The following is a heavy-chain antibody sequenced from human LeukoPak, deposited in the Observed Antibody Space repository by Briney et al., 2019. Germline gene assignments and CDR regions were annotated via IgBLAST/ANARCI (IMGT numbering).Heavy chain of an antibody. J-gene: IGHJ3*01. CDR3: AKWTEGGAFDS. V-gene: IGHV4-59*01. CDR1: GGSITSYY. Sequence: TTSETLSLTCTVSGGSITSYYWSWFRQPPGKGLEFIGYIFYTGSTNYNPSLKSRVTISVDTSKNQFSLKLSSVTAADTAVYYCAKWTEGGAFDSWGQGTMLIVSS. D-gene: IGHD1-26*01. CDR2: IFYTGST.